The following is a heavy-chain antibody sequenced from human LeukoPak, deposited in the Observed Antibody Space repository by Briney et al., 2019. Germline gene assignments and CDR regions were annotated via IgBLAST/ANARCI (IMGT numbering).Heavy chain of an antibody. CDR2: INIDGRST. J-gene: IGHJ2*01. CDR1: GFTFSNNW. V-gene: IGHV3-74*01. Sequence: GGSLRLSCAASGFTFSNNWMHWVRQAPGKGLVWVSRINIDGRSTNYADSVKGRFSISRDNSKNTLYLQMNSLRAEDTAVYYCAKSPISMIVVAKGWYFDLWGRGTLVTVSS. D-gene: IGHD3-22*01. CDR3: AKSPISMIVVAKGWYFDL.